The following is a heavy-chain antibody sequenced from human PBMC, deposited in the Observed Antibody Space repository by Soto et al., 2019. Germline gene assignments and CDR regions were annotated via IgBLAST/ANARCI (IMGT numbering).Heavy chain of an antibody. D-gene: IGHD5-18*01. CDR1: GSTLTELS. Sequence: ASVKVSCKVSGSTLTELSMHWVRQAPGKGLEWMGGFDPEDGETIYAQKFQGRVTMTEDTSTDTAYMELSSLRSEDTAVYYCATRGYSYGYSDLHYWGQGTLVTVSS. V-gene: IGHV1-24*01. J-gene: IGHJ4*02. CDR2: FDPEDGET. CDR3: ATRGYSYGYSDLHY.